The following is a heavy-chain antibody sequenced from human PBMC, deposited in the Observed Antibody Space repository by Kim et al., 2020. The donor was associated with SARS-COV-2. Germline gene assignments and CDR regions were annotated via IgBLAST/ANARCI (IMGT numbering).Heavy chain of an antibody. V-gene: IGHV1-3*01. D-gene: IGHD1-26*01. J-gene: IGHJ4*02. Sequence: SQRFQGRVTITRDTSASTAYMELSSLRSEDTAVYYCARDSVVGATTGPGYWGQGTLVTVSS. CDR3: ARDSVVGATTGPGY.